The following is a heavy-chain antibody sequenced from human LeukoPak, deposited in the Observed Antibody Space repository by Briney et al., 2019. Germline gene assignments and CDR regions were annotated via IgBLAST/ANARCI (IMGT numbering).Heavy chain of an antibody. CDR1: GFTFSSYG. Sequence: GASLRLSCAASGFTFSSYGMHWVRQAPGKGLEWVAVISYDGSNKYYADSVKGRFTISRDNSKNTLYLQMNSLRAEDTAVYYCAKDRGYSGYDYGYYFDYWGQGTLVTVSS. CDR3: AKDRGYSGYDYGYYFDY. D-gene: IGHD5-12*01. CDR2: ISYDGSNK. V-gene: IGHV3-30*18. J-gene: IGHJ4*02.